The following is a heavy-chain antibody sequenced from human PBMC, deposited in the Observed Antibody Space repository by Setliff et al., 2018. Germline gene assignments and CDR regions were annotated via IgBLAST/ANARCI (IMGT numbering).Heavy chain of an antibody. CDR1: GGSISSGGYY. CDR2: IYYSGST. CDR3: ARGGGGYHAAS. D-gene: IGHD2-2*01. J-gene: IGHJ5*02. Sequence: SETLSLTCTVSGGSISSGGYYWSWIRQHPGKGLEWIGYIYYSGSTYYNPSLKSRVTISLDTSKNQFSLNLSSLTAADTAVYYCARGGGGYHAASWGQGTLVTVSS. V-gene: IGHV4-31*03.